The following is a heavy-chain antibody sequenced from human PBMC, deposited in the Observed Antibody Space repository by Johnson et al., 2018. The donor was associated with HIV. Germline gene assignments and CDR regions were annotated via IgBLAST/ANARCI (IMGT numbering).Heavy chain of an antibody. CDR2: ISGGTT. CDR3: AREYYYDSSGYNAFDI. V-gene: IGHV3-38-3*01. Sequence: VQLVESRGVLVQPGGSLRLSCAASGFTVSSNAMSWVRQAPGKGLEWVTSISGGTTYYADSVKGRFTISRDNSKNTLYLQMNSLRAEDMAVYYCAREYYYDSSGYNAFDIWGQGTMVTVSS. CDR1: GFTVSSNA. D-gene: IGHD3-22*01. J-gene: IGHJ3*02.